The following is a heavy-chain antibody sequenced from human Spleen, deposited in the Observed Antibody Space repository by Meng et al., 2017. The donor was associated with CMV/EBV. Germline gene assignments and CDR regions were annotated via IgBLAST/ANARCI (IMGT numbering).Heavy chain of an antibody. D-gene: IGHD4-23*01. CDR2: INWNGGGT. Sequence: GGSLRLSCAASGFTFDDYGMSWVRQAPGKGLEWVSGINWNGGGTLYADSVKGRFTISRDNAKNSLYLHMNGLKAEDTALYHCARGVPLRWIPAWFDPWGQGTLVTVSS. CDR1: GFTFDDYG. V-gene: IGHV3-20*01. J-gene: IGHJ5*02. CDR3: ARGVPLRWIPAWFDP.